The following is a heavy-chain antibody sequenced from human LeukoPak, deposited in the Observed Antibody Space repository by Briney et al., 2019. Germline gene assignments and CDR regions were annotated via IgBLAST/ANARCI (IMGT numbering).Heavy chain of an antibody. Sequence: ASETLSLTCTVSGGSISSSDYFWDWIRQPPGKGLEWLGSIFYSGSTYYNPSLKSRVTISVDTSKNQFSLKLSSVTAADTAVFYCARLKMATYAFDTWGQGTMVTVSS. CDR3: ARLKMATYAFDT. D-gene: IGHD5-24*01. V-gene: IGHV4-39*01. CDR1: GGSISSSDYF. CDR2: IFYSGST. J-gene: IGHJ3*02.